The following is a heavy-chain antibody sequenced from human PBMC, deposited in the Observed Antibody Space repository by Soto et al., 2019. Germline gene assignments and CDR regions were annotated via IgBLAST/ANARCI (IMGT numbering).Heavy chain of an antibody. Sequence: ASVQVSWDAWGYGFAGYGMWWVRQGPGQRLQWMGWISAYNGNKNYAQKLQGRVPMTTDTSTSTAYMERRSLRSDDTAVYYCARPGPCSSTSRHNGSPFDYWGQGTPVPVSS. CDR2: ISAYNGNK. V-gene: IGHV1-18*01. CDR1: GYGFAGYG. D-gene: IGHD2-2*01. CDR3: ARPGPCSSTSRHNGSPFDY. J-gene: IGHJ4*02.